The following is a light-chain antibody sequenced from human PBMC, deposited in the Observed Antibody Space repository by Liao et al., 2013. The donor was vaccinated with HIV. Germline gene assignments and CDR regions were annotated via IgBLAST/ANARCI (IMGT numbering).Light chain of an antibody. V-gene: IGLV3-1*01. CDR1: KLGDKY. CDR2: QDT. Sequence: SYDLTQPPSVSVSPGQTASITCSGDKLGDKYTCWYQQKPGQSPVLVIYQDTKRPSGIPERFSGSQSGNTATLTISGTQTLDEADYFCQAWDSSADVVFGGGTRLTVL. CDR3: QAWDSSADVV. J-gene: IGLJ2*01.